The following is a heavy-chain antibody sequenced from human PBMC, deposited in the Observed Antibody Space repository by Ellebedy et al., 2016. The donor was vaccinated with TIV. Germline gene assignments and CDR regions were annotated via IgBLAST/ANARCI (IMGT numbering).Heavy chain of an antibody. D-gene: IGHD3-22*01. V-gene: IGHV4-61*01. CDR3: ARGYYYDSSGYYRGKIDAFDI. J-gene: IGHJ3*02. CDR1: GGSVSSGSYY. Sequence: SETLSLTCTVSGGSVSSGSYYWSWIRQPPGKGLEWIGYIYYSGSTFYNPSLKSRVTISVDTSKNQFSLKLSSVTAADTAVYYCARGYYYDSSGYYRGKIDAFDIWGQGTMVTVSS. CDR2: IYYSGST.